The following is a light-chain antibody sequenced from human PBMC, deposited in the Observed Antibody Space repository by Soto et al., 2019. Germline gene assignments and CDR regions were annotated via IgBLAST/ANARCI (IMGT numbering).Light chain of an antibody. J-gene: IGLJ3*02. CDR3: SSYAGNNNLV. Sequence: QSVLTQPPSASGSPGQSVTISCTGTSRDVGAYNYVSWYQQHPGRAPQLIIYEVTKRPSGVPDRFSGSKSGNMASLTVSGLQAEDEADYYCSSYAGNNNLVFGGGTKVTVL. CDR2: EVT. V-gene: IGLV2-8*01. CDR1: SRDVGAYNY.